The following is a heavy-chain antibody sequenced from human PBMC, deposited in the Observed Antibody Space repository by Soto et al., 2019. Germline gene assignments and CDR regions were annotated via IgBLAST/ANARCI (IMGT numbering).Heavy chain of an antibody. CDR1: GYTFTSYG. CDR2: ISAYNGNT. V-gene: IGHV1-18*01. CDR3: ARGYYDILTGYYTVWFDP. J-gene: IGHJ5*02. D-gene: IGHD3-9*01. Sequence: GASVKVSCTASGYTFTSYGISCVRQAPGQGLEWMGWISAYNGNTNYAQKLQGRVTMTTDTSTSTAYMELRSLRSDDTAVYYCARGYYDILTGYYTVWFDPWGQGTLVTVSS.